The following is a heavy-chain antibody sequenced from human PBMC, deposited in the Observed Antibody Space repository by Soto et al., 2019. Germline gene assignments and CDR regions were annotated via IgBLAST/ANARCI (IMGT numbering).Heavy chain of an antibody. D-gene: IGHD5-12*01. Sequence: QVQLVQSGAEVKKPGASVKVSCKASGYTFTSYDINWVRQATGQGLEWMGWMNPNSGNTGYAQKFQGRVTMTRNTSISTAYMELSSLRSEDTAVYYCARGRAGREGYDRLYCFDYWGQGTLVTVSS. CDR3: ARGRAGREGYDRLYCFDY. V-gene: IGHV1-8*01. J-gene: IGHJ4*02. CDR2: MNPNSGNT. CDR1: GYTFTSYD.